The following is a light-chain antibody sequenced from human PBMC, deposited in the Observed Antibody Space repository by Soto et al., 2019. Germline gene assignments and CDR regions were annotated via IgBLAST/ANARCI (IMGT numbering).Light chain of an antibody. V-gene: IGKV2-24*01. CDR1: QSLVHGDGNTY. CDR3: MQATHLPWT. J-gene: IGKJ1*01. CDR2: KIS. Sequence: DIMLTQTALSSPVTLGQPASISCRSSQSLVHGDGNTYLSWYHQRPGQPPRLLLYKISTRFSGVPDRFSGSGAGTDFTLKISRVETEDVGVYYCMQATHLPWTFGQGTKVEIK.